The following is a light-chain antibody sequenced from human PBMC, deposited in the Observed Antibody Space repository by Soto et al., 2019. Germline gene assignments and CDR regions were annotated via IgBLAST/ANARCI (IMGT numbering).Light chain of an antibody. CDR1: QSIDSW. CDR2: KAS. CDR3: QQYNSYSSGT. J-gene: IGKJ1*01. Sequence: DIQMTQSPSTLSASVGDRVTITCRASQSIDSWLAWYQQKPGKAPNLLIYKASSLESGVPSRFSGSGSGTEFTLTISSLQPDDFATYYCQQYNSYSSGTFGQGTKV. V-gene: IGKV1-5*03.